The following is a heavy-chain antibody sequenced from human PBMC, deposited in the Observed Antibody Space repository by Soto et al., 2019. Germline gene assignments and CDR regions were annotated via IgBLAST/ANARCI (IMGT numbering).Heavy chain of an antibody. Sequence: GGSLRLSCAASGFTFSSYAMHWVRQAPGKGLEWVAVISYDGSNKYYADSVKGRFTMSRDNSKNTLYLQMNSLRAEDTAVYYCARVREEMATISPLDYWGQGTLVTVSS. D-gene: IGHD5-12*01. CDR1: GFTFSSYA. J-gene: IGHJ4*02. CDR3: ARVREEMATISPLDY. CDR2: ISYDGSNK. V-gene: IGHV3-30-3*01.